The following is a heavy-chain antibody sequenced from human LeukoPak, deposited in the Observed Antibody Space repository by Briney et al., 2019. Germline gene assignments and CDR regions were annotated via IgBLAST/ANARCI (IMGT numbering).Heavy chain of an antibody. J-gene: IGHJ4*02. CDR2: IIPIFGTA. CDR3: ARDFDTVTDY. CDR1: GGTFSNYA. Sequence: GASVKVSCKASGGTFSNYAINWVRQAPGQGLEWMGGIIPIFGTANYAQKFQGRVTITADESTSTAYMELSSLRSEDTAVYYCARDFDTVTDYWGQGTLVTVSS. V-gene: IGHV1-69*13. D-gene: IGHD4-17*01.